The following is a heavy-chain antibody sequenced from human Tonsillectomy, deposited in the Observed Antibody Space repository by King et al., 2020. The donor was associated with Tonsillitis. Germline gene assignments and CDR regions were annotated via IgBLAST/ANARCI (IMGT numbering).Heavy chain of an antibody. CDR3: ARPAGTDY. D-gene: IGHD6-19*01. J-gene: IGHJ4*02. Sequence: VQLVESGAEVKKPGASVKVSCKASGYTFTSYDINWVRQAPGQGLEWMGWMNPASGNAGYAQKFHDRVTMTRNTSISTAYMELNSLRSEDTAVYYCARPAGTDYWGQGTLVSVSS. V-gene: IGHV1-8*02. CDR1: GYTFTSYD. CDR2: MNPASGNA.